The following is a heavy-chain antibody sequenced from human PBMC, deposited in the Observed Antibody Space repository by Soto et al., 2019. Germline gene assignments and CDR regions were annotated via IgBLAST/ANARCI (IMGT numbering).Heavy chain of an antibody. CDR2: INPILSMS. CDR3: ATSYGSGYRAFDY. Sequence: QVQLVQSGAEVKRPGSSVKVSCKASGDTFAFYSINWVRQAPGLGLEWMGRINPILSMSNYAQRFQGRVTLTXDXPTSTAYMVLNSLRSEDTAMYYCATSYGSGYRAFDYWGQGALVTVSS. J-gene: IGHJ4*02. V-gene: IGHV1-69*02. D-gene: IGHD3-10*01. CDR1: GDTFAFYS.